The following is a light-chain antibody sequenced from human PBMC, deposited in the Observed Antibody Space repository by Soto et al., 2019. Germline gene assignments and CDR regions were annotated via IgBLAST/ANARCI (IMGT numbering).Light chain of an antibody. Sequence: EIVLTQSPGTPSLSPGERATLSCRASQSVSSYLAWYQQRRGQAPRLLIYAASSRATSIPDRFSGSGSGTDFTLTISRLEPEDFAVYFCQQYGNSPRTFGQGTKVDIK. CDR1: QSVSSY. CDR2: AAS. V-gene: IGKV3-20*01. CDR3: QQYGNSPRT. J-gene: IGKJ1*01.